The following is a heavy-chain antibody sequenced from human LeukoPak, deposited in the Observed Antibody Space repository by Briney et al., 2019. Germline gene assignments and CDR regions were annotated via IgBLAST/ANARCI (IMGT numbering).Heavy chain of an antibody. D-gene: IGHD3-3*01. CDR2: ISASGAGT. J-gene: IGHJ4*02. Sequence: GGSLRLSCAASGVTFSSHAMSWVRRQAPGKGLEWVSAISASGAGTYYADSVKGRFTISRDNSKNTLYLQMNSLRAEDTAVYYCAKDWAVDDFWSGYYSTDPAYYFDYWGQGTLVTVSS. CDR3: AKDWAVDDFWSGYYSTDPAYYFDY. V-gene: IGHV3-23*01. CDR1: GVTFSSHA.